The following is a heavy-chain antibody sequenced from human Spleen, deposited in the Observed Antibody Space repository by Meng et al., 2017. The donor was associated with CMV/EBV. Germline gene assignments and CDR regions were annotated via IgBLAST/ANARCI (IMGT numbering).Heavy chain of an antibody. Sequence: SETLSLTCSVSGGSIGSYYWSWIRQPPGKGLEWIGYTYYSGSTNYSPSLRSRVTISVDTSKNQFSLKLSSVTAADTAVYYCARARGSSSWYSDFDYWGQGTLVTVSS. D-gene: IGHD6-13*01. V-gene: IGHV4-59*01. J-gene: IGHJ4*02. CDR3: ARARGSSSWYSDFDY. CDR2: TYYSGST. CDR1: GGSIGSYY.